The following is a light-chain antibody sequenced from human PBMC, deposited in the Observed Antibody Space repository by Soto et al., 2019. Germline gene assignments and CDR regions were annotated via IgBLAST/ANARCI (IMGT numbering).Light chain of an antibody. V-gene: IGKV1-5*01. Sequence: DIQMTQSPSTLSASVGDRVTITCRASQSISSWLAWYQQNPGKAPKLLIYDASSLESGVPSRFSGSGSGTEFTLTISSLQPDDFATYYCQQYNSYSPWTVGQGTKVDIK. CDR1: QSISSW. J-gene: IGKJ1*01. CDR3: QQYNSYSPWT. CDR2: DAS.